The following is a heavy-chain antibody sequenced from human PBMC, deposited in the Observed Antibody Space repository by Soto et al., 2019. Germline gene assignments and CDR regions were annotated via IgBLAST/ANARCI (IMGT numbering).Heavy chain of an antibody. D-gene: IGHD3-22*01. CDR1: GYSFTSYW. J-gene: IGHJ6*02. CDR2: IDPSDSYT. Sequence: ESLKISCKGSGYSFTSYWISWVRQMPGKGLEWMGRIDPSDSYTNYSPSFQGHVTISADKSISTAYLQWSSLKASDTAMYYCASNYDSSGYSNYYYGMDVWGQGTTATVSS. CDR3: ASNYDSSGYSNYYYGMDV. V-gene: IGHV5-10-1*01.